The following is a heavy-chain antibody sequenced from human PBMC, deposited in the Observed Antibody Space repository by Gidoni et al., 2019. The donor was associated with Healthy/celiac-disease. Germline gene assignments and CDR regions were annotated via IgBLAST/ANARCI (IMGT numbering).Heavy chain of an antibody. V-gene: IGHV1-2*02. Sequence: QVQLVQSGAEVKKPGASVKVSCKASGYTFTGYYMHWVRQAPGQGLEWMGWINPNSGGTNYAQKFQGRVTMTRDTSISTAYMELSRLRSDDTAVYYCARSGGALVVVTSVDYWGQGTLVTVSS. CDR1: GYTFTGYY. CDR3: ARSGGALVVVTSVDY. J-gene: IGHJ4*02. D-gene: IGHD2-21*02. CDR2: INPNSGGT.